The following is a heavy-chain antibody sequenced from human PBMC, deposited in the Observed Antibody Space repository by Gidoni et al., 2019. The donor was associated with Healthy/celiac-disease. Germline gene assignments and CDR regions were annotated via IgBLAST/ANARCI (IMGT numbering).Heavy chain of an antibody. J-gene: IGHJ4*02. D-gene: IGHD4-17*01. CDR2: IYYSGST. CDR1: GGSISSYY. Sequence: QVQLQESGPGLVKPSETLSLTCTVSGGSISSYYWSWIRQPPGKGLEWIGYIYYSGSTNYNPSLKSRVTISVDTSKNQFSLKLSSVTAADTAVYYCARHGGSYDYGDYFRDWGQGTLVTVSS. V-gene: IGHV4-59*08. CDR3: ARHGGSYDYGDYFRD.